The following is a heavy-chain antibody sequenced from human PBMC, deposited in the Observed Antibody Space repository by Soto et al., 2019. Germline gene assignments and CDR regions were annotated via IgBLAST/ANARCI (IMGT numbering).Heavy chain of an antibody. CDR1: GFTFSTYW. D-gene: IGHD4-17*01. J-gene: IGHJ1*01. V-gene: IGHV3-74*01. Sequence: EVQLVESGGGLVQPGGSLRLSCAASGFTFSTYWMHWVRQAPGKGLVWVSRIRPDGGRTDYADSVKGRFTISRDNADDTLYLHMSSLRAADTAVYYCVSASYGDHEYFQNWCQGTLVTVSS. CDR2: IRPDGGRT. CDR3: VSASYGDHEYFQN.